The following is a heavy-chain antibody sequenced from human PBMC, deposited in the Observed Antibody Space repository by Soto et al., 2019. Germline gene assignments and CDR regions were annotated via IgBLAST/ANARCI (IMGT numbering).Heavy chain of an antibody. D-gene: IGHD7-27*01. CDR3: AKSGVNNLGFDYYYYGMDV. CDR2: ISGSGGST. CDR1: GFTFSSYA. V-gene: IGHV3-23*01. J-gene: IGHJ6*04. Sequence: GGSLRLSCAASGFTFSSYAMSWVRQAPGKGLEWVSAISGSGGSTYYADSVKGRFTISRDNSKNTLYLQMNSLRAEDTAVYYCAKSGVNNLGFDYYYYGMDVWGKGTTVTVSS.